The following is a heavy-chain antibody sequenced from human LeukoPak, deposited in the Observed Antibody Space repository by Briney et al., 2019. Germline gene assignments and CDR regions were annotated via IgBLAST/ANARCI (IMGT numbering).Heavy chain of an antibody. Sequence: TGGSLLLSCAASGFTFSSYSMNWVRQAPGKGLEWVSSISSSSSYIYYADSVKGRFTISRDNAKNSLYLQMNSLRAEDTAVYYCARGRGRTDYFDYWGQGTLVTVSS. CDR1: GFTFSSYS. V-gene: IGHV3-21*01. CDR2: ISSSSSYI. J-gene: IGHJ4*02. D-gene: IGHD2-15*01. CDR3: ARGRGRTDYFDY.